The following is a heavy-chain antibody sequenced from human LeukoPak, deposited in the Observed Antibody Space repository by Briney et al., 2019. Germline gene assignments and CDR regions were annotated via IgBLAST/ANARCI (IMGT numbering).Heavy chain of an antibody. CDR3: ASMASYSGYDFDY. Sequence: GGSLRLSCAASGFSVSSYYMSWVRQAPGKGLEWVSVIYSGGNTYYADSVKGRFTISSDNSKNTLFLQMNSLRVEDTAVYYCASMASYSGYDFDYWGQGTLVTVPS. CDR2: IYSGGNT. CDR1: GFSVSSYY. D-gene: IGHD5-12*01. J-gene: IGHJ4*02. V-gene: IGHV3-53*01.